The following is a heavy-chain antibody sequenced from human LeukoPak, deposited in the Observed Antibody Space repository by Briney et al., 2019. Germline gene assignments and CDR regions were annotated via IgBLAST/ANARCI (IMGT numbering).Heavy chain of an antibody. CDR1: GYTFTSYY. J-gene: IGHJ4*02. Sequence: ASVKVSCKASGYTFTSYYMHWVRQAPGQWLEWMGIINPSGGGASSAQKFQGRVTMTRDTSTSTVFMELSSLRSEDTAVYYCASGQLRIAAAGTQGLPTHWGQGTLVTVSS. CDR3: ASGQLRIAAAGTQGLPTH. D-gene: IGHD6-13*01. V-gene: IGHV1-46*01. CDR2: INPSGGGA.